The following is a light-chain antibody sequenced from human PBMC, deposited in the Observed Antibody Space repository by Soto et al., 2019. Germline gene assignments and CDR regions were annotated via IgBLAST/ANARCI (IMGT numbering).Light chain of an antibody. CDR1: QSISIY. CDR3: QHSSSIPVT. V-gene: IGKV1-39*01. Sequence: DIQMTQSPSSLSASIGDRVTITCRASQSISIYLNWYQQKPGKAPKSLIYGASSLQSGVPSRLSGSGSGTDFTLTISNLQPEDFATYYCQHSSSIPVTFGQGTKVEIK. CDR2: GAS. J-gene: IGKJ1*01.